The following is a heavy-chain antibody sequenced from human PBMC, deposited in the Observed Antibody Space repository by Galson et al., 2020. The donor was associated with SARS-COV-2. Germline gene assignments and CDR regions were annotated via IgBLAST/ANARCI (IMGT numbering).Heavy chain of an antibody. Sequence: GESLKISCAVSGFTFSSFSMNWVRQAPGKGLEWVSSISSSSRHIYYADSVRGRFTISRDNAKNSLYLQMNSLRVEDTAVYYCARDRGCSTTSCNEGAWGQGTMVTVSS. D-gene: IGHD2-2*01. CDR2: ISSSSRHI. CDR3: ARDRGCSTTSCNEGA. CDR1: GFTFSSFS. J-gene: IGHJ3*01. V-gene: IGHV3-21*01.